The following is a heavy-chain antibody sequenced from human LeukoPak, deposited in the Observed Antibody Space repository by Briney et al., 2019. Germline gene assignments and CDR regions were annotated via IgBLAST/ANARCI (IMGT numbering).Heavy chain of an antibody. CDR2: ISGSGGGT. J-gene: IGHJ4*02. CDR3: AKDSSGWYRWNY. D-gene: IGHD6-19*01. V-gene: IGHV3-23*01. Sequence: GGSLRLSCAASGFTFSSYAMSWVRQAPGKGLEWVSAISGSGGGTYYADSVKGRFTISRDNSKNTLYLQMNSLRAEDTAVYYCAKDSSGWYRWNYWGQGTLVTVSS. CDR1: GFTFSSYA.